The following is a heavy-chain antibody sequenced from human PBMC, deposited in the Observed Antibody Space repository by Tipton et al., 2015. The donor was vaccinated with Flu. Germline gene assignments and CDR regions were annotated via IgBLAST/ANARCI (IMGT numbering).Heavy chain of an antibody. V-gene: IGHV3-9*01. CDR3: AKETYTDNHYYYGMDV. CDR1: GFTFHQYD. Sequence: SLRFSCAASGFTFHQYDMHWVRQAPGKGLEWVSGISWDTVTIGYATSVQGRFTISRDNRKNSLYLQMNSLTPEDTALYYCAKETYTDNHYYYGMDVWGQGTTVIVSS. J-gene: IGHJ6*02. CDR2: ISWDTVTI. D-gene: IGHD3-9*01.